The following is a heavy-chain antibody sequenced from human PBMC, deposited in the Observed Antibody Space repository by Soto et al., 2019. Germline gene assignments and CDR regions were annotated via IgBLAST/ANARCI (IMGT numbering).Heavy chain of an antibody. CDR2: ISYNGRNK. D-gene: IGHD3-16*01. CDR3: ARQAKIGDRSQFYFDS. CDR1: GFTFSFYA. J-gene: IGHJ4*02. Sequence: QVQLVESGGDVVQPGRSLRLSCAASGFTFSFYAVHWVRQAPGKGLEWVAVISYNGRNKNYVDSVKGRFTISRDNSKDTLSLQMESLRPDDTAVYYCARQAKIGDRSQFYFDSWGQGTLVTVSS. V-gene: IGHV3-30*04.